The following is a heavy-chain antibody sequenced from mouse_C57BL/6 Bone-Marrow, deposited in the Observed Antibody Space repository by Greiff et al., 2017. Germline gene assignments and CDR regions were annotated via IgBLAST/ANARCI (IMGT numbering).Heavy chain of an antibody. D-gene: IGHD1-1*01. Sequence: VKLQESGAELARPGASVKLSCKASGYTFTSYGISWVKQRTGQGLEWIGEIYPRSGNTYYNEKFKGKATLTADKSSSTAYMELRSLTSEDSAVYFCARWGPYYPFDYWGQGTTLTVSS. J-gene: IGHJ2*01. V-gene: IGHV1-81*01. CDR3: ARWGPYYPFDY. CDR1: GYTFTSYG. CDR2: IYPRSGNT.